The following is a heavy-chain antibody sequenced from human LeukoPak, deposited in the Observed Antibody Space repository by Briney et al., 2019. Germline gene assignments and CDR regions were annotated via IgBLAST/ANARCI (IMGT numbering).Heavy chain of an antibody. Sequence: GGSLRLSCAASGFTFSSYAMSWVRQAPGKGLEWVSTLSGSGGTTYYADSVKGRFTISRDNSKNTLYLQMNRLRAEDTAVYYCAKCGGGSCYYFDYWGQGTLVTVSS. CDR1: GFTFSSYA. V-gene: IGHV3-23*01. D-gene: IGHD2-15*01. CDR2: LSGSGGTT. J-gene: IGHJ4*02. CDR3: AKCGGGSCYYFDY.